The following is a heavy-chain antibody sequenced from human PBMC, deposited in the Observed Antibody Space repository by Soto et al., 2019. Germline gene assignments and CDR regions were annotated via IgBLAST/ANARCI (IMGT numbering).Heavy chain of an antibody. Sequence: ETLSLTCTVSGGSISSYYWSWIRQPAGKGLEWIGRIYTSGSTNYNPSLKSRVTMSVDTSKNQFSLKLSSVTAADTAVYYCARESYDSSGYYLVFWGQGTLVTVSS. D-gene: IGHD3-22*01. CDR3: ARESYDSSGYYLVF. CDR2: IYTSGST. V-gene: IGHV4-4*07. J-gene: IGHJ4*02. CDR1: GGSISSYY.